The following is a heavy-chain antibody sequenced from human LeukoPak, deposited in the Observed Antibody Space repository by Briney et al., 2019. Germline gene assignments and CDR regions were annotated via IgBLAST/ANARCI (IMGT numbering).Heavy chain of an antibody. CDR3: ARTHINFSNYFDP. Sequence: PSETLSLTCTVSGYSISNGYNWGWVRQPPGKGLECIGSISHTGSTYYNPSLESRVTISLDTSNNQFSLELSSVTAADTAVYYCARTHINFSNYFDPWGQGSLVTVSS. CDR1: GYSISNGYN. CDR2: ISHTGST. J-gene: IGHJ5*02. V-gene: IGHV4-38-2*02. D-gene: IGHD4-11*01.